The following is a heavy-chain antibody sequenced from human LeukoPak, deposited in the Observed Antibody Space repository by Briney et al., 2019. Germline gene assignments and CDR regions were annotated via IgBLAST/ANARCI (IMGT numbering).Heavy chain of an antibody. CDR1: GFTFSSYW. J-gene: IGHJ4*02. CDR2: IKEDGREK. CDR3: ARGRTYFIY. V-gene: IGHV3-7*05. Sequence: GGSLILSCAASGFTFSSYWMTWVRQAPGKGLEWVANIKEDGREKYYVDSVKGRFTISRDNARNSLYLQMNSLRADDTAVYYCARGRTYFIYWGQGALVTVSS.